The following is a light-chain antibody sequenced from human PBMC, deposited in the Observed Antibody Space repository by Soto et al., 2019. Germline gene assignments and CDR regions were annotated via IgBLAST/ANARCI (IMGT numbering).Light chain of an antibody. J-gene: IGKJ4*01. Sequence: IPLTQSPSSLSASVGDRVTITCRASQDIGDFLSWYQQEPGKAPKLLIYSASTLQSGVPSRFSGSGSGTDFTLTISSLQPADFATYYCQQVNNYPLAFGGGTKVEIK. CDR2: SAS. CDR1: QDIGDF. V-gene: IGKV1-9*01. CDR3: QQVNNYPLA.